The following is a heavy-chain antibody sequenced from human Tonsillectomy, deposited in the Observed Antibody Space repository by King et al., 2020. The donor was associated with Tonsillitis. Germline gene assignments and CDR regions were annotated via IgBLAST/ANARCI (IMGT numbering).Heavy chain of an antibody. V-gene: IGHV4-30-4*07. CDR1: GGSISSGGYS. J-gene: IGHJ4*02. CDR2: IYYSGST. D-gene: IGHD3-9*01. CDR3: ARDSPEDYDILTPRY. Sequence: VQLQESGPGLVKPSQTLSLTCAVSGGSISSGGYSWSWIRQPPGQGLEWIGYIYYSGSTYYNPSLKSRVTISIDTSKNQFSLKLSSVTAADTAVYYCARDSPEDYDILTPRYWGQGTLVTVSS.